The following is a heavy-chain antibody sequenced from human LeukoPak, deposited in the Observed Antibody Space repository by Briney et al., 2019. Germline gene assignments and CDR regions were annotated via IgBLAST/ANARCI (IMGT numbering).Heavy chain of an antibody. Sequence: GGSLRLSCTASGFTFGDYAMSWFRQAPGKGLKWVAIISNDGSRKYYAHSVEGRFTISRDNSKNTLYLQMDSLRAEDTAVYYCARDRAWNYFDYWGQGTLVTVSS. J-gene: IGHJ4*02. CDR1: GFTFGDYA. CDR2: ISNDGSRK. V-gene: IGHV3-30*04. CDR3: ARDRAWNYFDY. D-gene: IGHD3-3*01.